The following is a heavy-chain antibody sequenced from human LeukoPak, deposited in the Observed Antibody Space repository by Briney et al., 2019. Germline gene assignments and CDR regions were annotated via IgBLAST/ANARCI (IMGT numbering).Heavy chain of an antibody. Sequence: PSETLSLTCTVSGGSISIYYWSWIRQPPGKGLEWIGYIYYSGSTNYNPSLKSRVTISVDTSKNQFSLKLSSVTAADTAVYYCARTPRVMRTIDCSGGSCYPIRAFDIWGQGTMVTVSS. D-gene: IGHD2-15*01. J-gene: IGHJ3*02. CDR1: GGSISIYY. CDR2: IYYSGST. CDR3: ARTPRVMRTIDCSGGSCYPIRAFDI. V-gene: IGHV4-59*01.